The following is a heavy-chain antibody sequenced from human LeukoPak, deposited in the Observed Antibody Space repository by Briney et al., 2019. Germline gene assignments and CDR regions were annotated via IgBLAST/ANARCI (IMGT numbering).Heavy chain of an antibody. D-gene: IGHD5-12*01. J-gene: IGHJ4*02. Sequence: GGSLRLSCAASGFNFSVYWMHWVRQAPGKGLVWVSRINSDGSNSNYADPVKGRFTISRDNAENSLFLQIDSLRAEDTGLYYCGRSDSGHIDYWGQGILVTVSS. V-gene: IGHV3-74*01. CDR2: INSDGSNS. CDR1: GFNFSVYW. CDR3: GRSDSGHIDY.